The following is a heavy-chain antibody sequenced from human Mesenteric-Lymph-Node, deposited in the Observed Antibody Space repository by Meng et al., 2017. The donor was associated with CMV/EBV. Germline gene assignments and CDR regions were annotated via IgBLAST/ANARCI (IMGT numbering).Heavy chain of an antibody. V-gene: IGHV3-21*01. J-gene: IGHJ6*02. CDR1: GSTFSSYS. CDR3: ARVFRVYGMDV. CDR2: ISSESSYI. Sequence: GESLKISCVASGSTFSSYSMNWVRQAPGKGLEWVSSISSESSYIYYADSVKGRFTISRDNAKNSLYLQMNSLRAEDTAVYFCARVFRVYGMDVWGQGTTVTVSS.